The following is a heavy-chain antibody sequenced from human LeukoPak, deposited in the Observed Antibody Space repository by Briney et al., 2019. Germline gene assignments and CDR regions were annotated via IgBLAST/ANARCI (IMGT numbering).Heavy chain of an antibody. D-gene: IGHD2/OR15-2a*01. CDR3: AQKAPFSPTYSQQ. J-gene: IGHJ1*01. CDR2: IYHSGTT. V-gene: IGHV4-59*01. Sequence: PETPSLTCTVPVGSLTSYFSCWIREPPGGRLEWIGYIYHSGTTNYNPSLKSGVTISADTSKNQFSLRLTSVTAADTAVYYCAQKAPFSPTYSQQWGQGTLVTVSS. CDR1: VGSLTSYF.